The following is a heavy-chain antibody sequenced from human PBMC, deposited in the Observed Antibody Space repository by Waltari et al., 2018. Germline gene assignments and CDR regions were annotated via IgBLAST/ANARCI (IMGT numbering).Heavy chain of an antibody. D-gene: IGHD3-10*01. CDR1: GGTFSSYA. CDR2: IIPIFGTA. Sequence: QVQLVQSGAEVKKPGSSVKVSCKASGGTFSSYAISWVRQAPGQGLEWMGGIIPIFGTANYAQKFQGRVTSTADESTSTAYMELSSLRSEDTAVYYCARIVWFGELSPIYDYWGQGTLVTVSS. V-gene: IGHV1-69*01. CDR3: ARIVWFGELSPIYDY. J-gene: IGHJ4*02.